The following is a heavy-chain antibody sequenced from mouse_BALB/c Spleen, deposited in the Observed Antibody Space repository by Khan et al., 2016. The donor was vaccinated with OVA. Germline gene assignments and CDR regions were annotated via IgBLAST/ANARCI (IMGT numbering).Heavy chain of an antibody. CDR3: ARDYWFVY. J-gene: IGHJ3*01. CDR1: GFTFSNYG. CDR2: ISSGGNT. Sequence: EVQLVESGGGSVKPGGSLKVSCAASGFTFSNYGMSWVRQTPEKRMEWVASISSGGNTYYPDSVKGRFTISRDNVRNILYLQMSSLRSEYTAMYYCARDYWFVYWGQGTLVTVSA. V-gene: IGHV5-6-5*01.